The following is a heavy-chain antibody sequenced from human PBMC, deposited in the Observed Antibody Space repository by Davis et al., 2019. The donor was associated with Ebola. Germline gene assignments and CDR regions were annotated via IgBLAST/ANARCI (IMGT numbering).Heavy chain of an antibody. Sequence: MPSETLSPTCTVPGGSMSSNSYYWGWIRQPPGKGLEWIGRTSGSTNYNPSLKSRVTMSVDTSKNQFSLKLSSVTAADTAVYYCARDSSVAGTGGYYYYYGMDVWGQGTTVTVSS. CDR1: GGSMSSNSYY. D-gene: IGHD6-19*01. V-gene: IGHV4-39*07. CDR2: TSGST. J-gene: IGHJ6*02. CDR3: ARDSSVAGTGGYYYYYGMDV.